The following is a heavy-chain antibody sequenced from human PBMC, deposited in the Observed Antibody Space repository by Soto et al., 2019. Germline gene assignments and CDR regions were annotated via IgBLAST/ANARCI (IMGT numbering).Heavy chain of an antibody. V-gene: IGHV1-69*13. D-gene: IGHD2-2*01. J-gene: IGHJ6*02. CDR2: IIPIFGTA. CDR3: ARPSSFTNYGMDV. Sequence: SVKISCKASGGTFSSYAISWVRQAPGQGLEWMGGIIPIFGTANYAQKFQGRVTITADESTSTAYMELSSLRSEDTAVYYCARPSSFTNYGMDVWGEGTKVTVSS. CDR1: GGTFSSYA.